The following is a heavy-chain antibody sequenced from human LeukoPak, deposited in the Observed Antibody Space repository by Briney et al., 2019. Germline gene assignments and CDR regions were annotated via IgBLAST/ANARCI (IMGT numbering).Heavy chain of an antibody. J-gene: IGHJ4*02. Sequence: PSQTLSLTCAVSGGSISSGGYSWSWIRQPPGKGLEWIGYIYHSGSTYYNPSLKSRVTISVDRSKNQFSLKLSSVTAADTAVYYCARAGIYDYVWGSYRFSVYFDYWGQGTLVTVSS. CDR2: IYHSGST. CDR1: GGSISSGGYS. CDR3: ARAGIYDYVWGSYRFSVYFDY. D-gene: IGHD3-16*02. V-gene: IGHV4-30-2*01.